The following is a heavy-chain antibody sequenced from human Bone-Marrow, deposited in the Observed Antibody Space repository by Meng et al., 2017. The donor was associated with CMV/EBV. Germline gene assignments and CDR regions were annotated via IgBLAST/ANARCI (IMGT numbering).Heavy chain of an antibody. Sequence: ASVKVSCKASGYTFTGYYMRWVRQAPGQGLEWMGWINPNSGGTNYAQKFQGRVTMTRDTSISTAYMELCRLRSDDTAVYYCARKEYCSGGSCYSGIDYWGQGTLVTVSS. CDR2: INPNSGGT. D-gene: IGHD2-15*01. V-gene: IGHV1-2*02. J-gene: IGHJ4*02. CDR1: GYTFTGYY. CDR3: ARKEYCSGGSCYSGIDY.